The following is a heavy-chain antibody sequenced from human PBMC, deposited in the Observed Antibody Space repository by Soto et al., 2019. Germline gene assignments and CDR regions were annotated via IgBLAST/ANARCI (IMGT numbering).Heavy chain of an antibody. D-gene: IGHD2-15*01. CDR2: ISPSSTYI. CDR1: GLNFEKCS. Sequence: PGGSLRLSCAASGLNFEKCSMNWVRQPPGKGPEWLASISPSSTYIRYADSVKGRFTISRDNARNSLSLQMLNLRADDTAIYYCATDTGDIEVVPATNWGQGTLVTVSS. CDR3: ATDTGDIEVVPATN. V-gene: IGHV3-21*04. J-gene: IGHJ4*02.